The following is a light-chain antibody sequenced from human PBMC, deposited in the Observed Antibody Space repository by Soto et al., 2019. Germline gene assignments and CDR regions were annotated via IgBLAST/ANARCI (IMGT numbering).Light chain of an antibody. Sequence: EVVLTQSPGTLSLSPGERATLSCRASQSVKSSLAWYQQKPGQAPRLLIYGASTRATGIPATFSGSGSGTEFTLTISSLQSEDFAVYYCQQYNNWPPLTFGGGTKVDIK. J-gene: IGKJ4*01. CDR3: QQYNNWPPLT. V-gene: IGKV3-15*01. CDR2: GAS. CDR1: QSVKSS.